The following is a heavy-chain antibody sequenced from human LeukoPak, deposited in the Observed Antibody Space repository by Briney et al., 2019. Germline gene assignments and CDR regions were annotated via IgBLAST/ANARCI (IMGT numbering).Heavy chain of an antibody. CDR3: ARTGPGYYYDSSGYYR. D-gene: IGHD3-22*01. J-gene: IGHJ4*02. CDR1: GFSLSNARMG. CDR2: IFSNDEK. Sequence: SGPTLLNPTETLTLTCTVSGFSLSNARMGVSWIRQPPGKALEWLAHIFSNDEKSYSTSLKSRLTISKDTSKSQVVLTMTNMDPVDTATYYCARTGPGYYYDSSGYYRWGEGTLVTVSS. V-gene: IGHV2-26*01.